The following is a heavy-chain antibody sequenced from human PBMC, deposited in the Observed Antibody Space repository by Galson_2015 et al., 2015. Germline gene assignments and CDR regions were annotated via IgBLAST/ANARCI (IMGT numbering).Heavy chain of an antibody. J-gene: IGHJ4*02. CDR1: GFIFSTYS. CDR2: ITSSSSYI. V-gene: IGHV3-21*01. CDR3: ARAQKGYDATDY. D-gene: IGHD3-16*01. Sequence: SLRLSCAASGFIFSTYSMNWVRQAPGKGLEWVSSITSSSSYISYADSVKGRFAVSRDNAENSLFLQMNSLRDDDTAVYYCARAQKGYDATDYWGQGALVTVSS.